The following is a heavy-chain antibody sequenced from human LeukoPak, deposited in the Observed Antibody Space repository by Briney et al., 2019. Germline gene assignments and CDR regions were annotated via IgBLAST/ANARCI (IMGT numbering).Heavy chain of an antibody. CDR3: AKEIVGAPTPGAY. CDR1: TDSITSNW. CDR2: VHKSGST. Sequence: SETLSLTCAVSTDSITSNWWSWGRQPPGKGLEWIGEVHKSGSTNYYPSLQSRVTISIDKSKNQIALELTSVTAADTAVYYCAKEIVGAPTPGAYWGQGILVTVSS. V-gene: IGHV4-4*02. D-gene: IGHD1-26*01. J-gene: IGHJ4*02.